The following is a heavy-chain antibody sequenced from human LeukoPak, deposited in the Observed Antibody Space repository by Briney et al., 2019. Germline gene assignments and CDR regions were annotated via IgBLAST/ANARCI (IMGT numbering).Heavy chain of an antibody. CDR1: GITLNNYG. V-gene: IGHV3-23*01. CDR3: ARRGVVIRVILVGFHKEAYYFDS. D-gene: IGHD3-22*01. CDR2: ICGSGGRT. Sequence: GGSLRLSCAVCGITLNNYGMSWVRQAPGKGLEWVAGICGSGGRTSYADSVKGRFTISRDNPKDTLYLQMNSLGAEDTAVYFCARRGVVIRVILVGFHKEAYYFDSWGQGALVTVSS. J-gene: IGHJ4*02.